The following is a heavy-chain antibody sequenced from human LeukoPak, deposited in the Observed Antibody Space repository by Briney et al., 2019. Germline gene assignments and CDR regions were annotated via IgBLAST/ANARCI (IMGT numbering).Heavy chain of an antibody. J-gene: IGHJ3*02. D-gene: IGHD5-18*01. CDR2: IIPIFGTP. CDR3: ARDRGGYRTNAFDI. V-gene: IGHV1-69*06. CDR1: GGTFSSYI. Sequence: GASVKVSCKASGGTFSSYIITWVRQAPGQGLEWMGRIIPIFGTPDYAQKFQGRVTITADKSTSTAYMELSSLRSEDTAVYYCARDRGGYRTNAFDIRGQGTMVTVSS.